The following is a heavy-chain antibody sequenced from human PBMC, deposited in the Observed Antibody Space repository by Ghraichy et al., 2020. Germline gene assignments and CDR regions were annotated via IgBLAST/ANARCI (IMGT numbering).Heavy chain of an antibody. D-gene: IGHD6-19*01. CDR3: AKGESSGWLQRPLY. CDR2: ISSSGANT. J-gene: IGHJ1*01. V-gene: IGHV3-23*01. CDR1: GFAFDTYA. Sequence: GESLNISCTASGFAFDTYAMHWVRQPPGKGLEWVSSISSSGANTYYADSVKGRFSISRDNSDNTLFLQMETLRVEDTAVYYCAKGESSGWLQRPLYWDQGSLVTVSS.